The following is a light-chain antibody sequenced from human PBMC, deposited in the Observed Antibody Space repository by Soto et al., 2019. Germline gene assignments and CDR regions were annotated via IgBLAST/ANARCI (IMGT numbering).Light chain of an antibody. CDR2: AAP. CDR1: PDINNY. V-gene: IGKV1-39*01. J-gene: IGKJ2*01. Sequence: IQLTQSPSSLSASVGDRVTIMCRASPDINNYLNWYQHKPGRAPQLLIYAAPRLQSGVPSRFSGSASGTEFTLTISSLQREDSATYYCQQSYTTPFTFGQGTKLEI. CDR3: QQSYTTPFT.